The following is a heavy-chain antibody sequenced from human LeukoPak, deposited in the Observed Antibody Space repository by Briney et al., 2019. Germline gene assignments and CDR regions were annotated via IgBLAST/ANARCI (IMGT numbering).Heavy chain of an antibody. Sequence: ASVKVSCKASGYTLSTYGISWVRQAPGQGLEWMGWISGYNSDTKYAQNIQGRVTITRDTSASTAYMELTSLRSEDMAVYYCARSVEERGSSGYYALGVWGQGTLVTVSS. J-gene: IGHJ4*02. CDR2: ISGYNSDT. CDR3: ARSVEERGSSGYYALGV. D-gene: IGHD3-22*01. V-gene: IGHV1-18*03. CDR1: GYTLSTYG.